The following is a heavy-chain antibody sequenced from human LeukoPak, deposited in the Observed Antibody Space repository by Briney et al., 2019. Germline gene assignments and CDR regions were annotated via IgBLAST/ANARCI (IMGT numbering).Heavy chain of an antibody. CDR1: GYTLTELS. Sequence: ASVKVSCKVSGYTLTELSMHWVRQAPGKGLEWTGGFDPEDGEIIYAQKFQGRVTMTEDTSTDTAYMELSSLRSEDTAVYYCARAGRLGELFVTSWGQGTLVTVSS. CDR2: FDPEDGEI. J-gene: IGHJ4*02. V-gene: IGHV1-24*01. CDR3: ARAGRLGELFVTS. D-gene: IGHD3-16*01.